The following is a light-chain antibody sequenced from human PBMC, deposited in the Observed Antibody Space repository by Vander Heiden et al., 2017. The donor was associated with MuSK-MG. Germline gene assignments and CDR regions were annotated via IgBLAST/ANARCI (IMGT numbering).Light chain of an antibody. J-gene: IGLJ1*01. CDR1: STDVGGYNF. CDR2: DVK. CDR3: SSYTSSSTQV. V-gene: IGLV2-14*03. Sequence: QSALTHPASVFGPPGQSTSSSCNGTSTDVGGYNFVSWYQQHPGKAPKLIIEDVKNRPSGVSNRFSGSKSGNTASMTISGLQAEDEADYYCSSYTSSSTQVFGTGTRVTVL.